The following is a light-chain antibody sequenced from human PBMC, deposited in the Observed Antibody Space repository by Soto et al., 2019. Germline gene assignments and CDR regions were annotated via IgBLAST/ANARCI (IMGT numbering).Light chain of an antibody. J-gene: IGLJ2*01. V-gene: IGLV2-8*01. Sequence: QSVLTQPPSASGSPGQSVTISCTGTSSDVGGYNYVSWFQQHPGKAPKLIIYEVNKRPSGVPGLFSGSKSANTASLTVSGLQDEDEADYYCNSYTSTGTLVFGEGTKLTVL. CDR2: EVN. CDR3: NSYTSTGTLV. CDR1: SSDVGGYNY.